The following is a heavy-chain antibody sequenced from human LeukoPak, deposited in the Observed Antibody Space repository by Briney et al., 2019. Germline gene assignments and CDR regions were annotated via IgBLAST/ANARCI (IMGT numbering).Heavy chain of an antibody. Sequence: SETLSLTCTVSGGSISSYYWSWIRQPPGKGLEWIGYIYYRGSTNYNPSLKSRVTISVDTSKNQFSLKLSSVTAADTAVYYCARVQAYGGKGYFDYWGQGTLVTVSS. D-gene: IGHD4-23*01. J-gene: IGHJ4*02. CDR2: IYYRGST. CDR1: GGSISSYY. V-gene: IGHV4-59*01. CDR3: ARVQAYGGKGYFDY.